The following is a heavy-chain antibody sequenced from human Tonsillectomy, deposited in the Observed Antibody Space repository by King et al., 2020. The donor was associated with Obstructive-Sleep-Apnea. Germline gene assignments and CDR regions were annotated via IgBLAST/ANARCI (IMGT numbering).Heavy chain of an antibody. Sequence: QLQESGPGLVKPSETLSLTCTVSGGSISSYYWSWIRQPPEKGLEWIGYIYHIGSTTYNPSLQSHVTISVDTSKNQFSPRLSSVTAADTAVYYCAGSLAYCGGDCYSLDYWGQGTRVIVSS. CDR1: GGSISSYY. V-gene: IGHV4-59*01. J-gene: IGHJ4*02. CDR2: IYHIGST. CDR3: AGSLAYCGGDCYSLDY. D-gene: IGHD2-21*02.